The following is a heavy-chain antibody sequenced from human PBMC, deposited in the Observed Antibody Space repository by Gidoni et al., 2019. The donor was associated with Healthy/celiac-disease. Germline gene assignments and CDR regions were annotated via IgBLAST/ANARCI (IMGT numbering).Heavy chain of an antibody. Sequence: QMQLVQSGPEVKKPGTSVKVSFKASGFTFTSSAMQWVRQARGQPLEWIGWIVVGSGNTNYAQKFQERVTITRDMSTSTAYMELSSLRSEDTAVYYCAAADYYYDSSGSSYFDYWGQGTLVTGSS. D-gene: IGHD3-22*01. V-gene: IGHV1-58*02. CDR3: AAADYYYDSSGSSYFDY. CDR2: IVVGSGNT. CDR1: GFTFTSSA. J-gene: IGHJ4*02.